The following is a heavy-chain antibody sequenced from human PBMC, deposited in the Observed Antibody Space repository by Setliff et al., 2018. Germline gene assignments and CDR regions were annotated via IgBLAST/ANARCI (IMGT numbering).Heavy chain of an antibody. CDR3: ARGGTYRYFDY. J-gene: IGHJ4*02. CDR1: GGSISTYY. Sequence: SETLSLTCTVSGGSISTYYWSWIRQPPGKGLELIGYVYYSGTTNYDPSLKSRVTMSVATSKNQFSLKLSSVTAADTAVYYCARGGTYRYFDYWGQGTLVTVSS. CDR2: VYYSGTT. V-gene: IGHV4-59*01.